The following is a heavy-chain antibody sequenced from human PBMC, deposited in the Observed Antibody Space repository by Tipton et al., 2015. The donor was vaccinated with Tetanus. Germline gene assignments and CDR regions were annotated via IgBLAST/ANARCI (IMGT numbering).Heavy chain of an antibody. D-gene: IGHD5-24*01. CDR1: GGSIRSGDYY. J-gene: IGHJ4*02. CDR3: ARGITDGYNRRFDY. Sequence: TLSLTCTVSGGSIRSGDYYWNWIRQPPGKGLEWIGHIYYTGSTDYNPSLKSRVTISLDKSKNEISLRLRSVTAADTGVYYCARGITDGYNRRFDYWGQGTLVAVSP. V-gene: IGHV4-61*08. CDR2: IYYTGST.